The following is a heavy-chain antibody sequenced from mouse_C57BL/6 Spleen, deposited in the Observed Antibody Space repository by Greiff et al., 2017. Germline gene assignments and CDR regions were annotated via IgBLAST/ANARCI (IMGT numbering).Heavy chain of an antibody. CDR1: GYSITSDY. V-gene: IGHV3-8*01. CDR3: ARYKGYGYEGFAY. D-gene: IGHD2-2*01. CDR2: ISYSGST. Sequence: EVKVVESGPGLAKPSQTLSLTCSVTGYSITSDYWNWIRKFPGNKLEYMGYISYSGSTYYYPSLKSRISITRDTSKTQYTLQMNSVSTEDTDTYYCARYKGYGYEGFAYWGQGTMVTVSA. J-gene: IGHJ3*01.